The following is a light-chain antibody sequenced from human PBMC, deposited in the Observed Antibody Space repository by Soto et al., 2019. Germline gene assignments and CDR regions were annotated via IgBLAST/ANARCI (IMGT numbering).Light chain of an antibody. Sequence: DIQMTQSPSSLSASVGDRVIITCRASHTITTYLNWYQQKPGKAPQLLIYGASTLQSGVPSRFTGSGSGTDFTLTISSLQPEDFATYHCQQSHSTPWTFGQGTKVDIK. CDR3: QQSHSTPWT. CDR2: GAS. V-gene: IGKV1-39*01. CDR1: HTITTY. J-gene: IGKJ1*01.